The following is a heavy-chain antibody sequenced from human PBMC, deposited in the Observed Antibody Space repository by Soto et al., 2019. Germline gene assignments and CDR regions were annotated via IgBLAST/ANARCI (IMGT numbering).Heavy chain of an antibody. CDR2: IYYSGST. CDR3: ARYLPPWTYSSGWYVGSDFDY. Sequence: SETLSLTCTVSGGSISSSSYYWGWIRQPPGKGLEWIGSIYYSGSTYYNPSLKSRVTISVDTSKNQFSLKLSSVAAADTAAYYCARYLPPWTYSSGWYVGSDFDYWGQGTLVTVSS. V-gene: IGHV4-39*01. J-gene: IGHJ4*02. CDR1: GGSISSSSYY. D-gene: IGHD6-19*01.